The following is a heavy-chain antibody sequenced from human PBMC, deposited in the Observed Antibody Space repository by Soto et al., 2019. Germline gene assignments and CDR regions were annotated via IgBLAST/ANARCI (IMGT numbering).Heavy chain of an antibody. CDR3: ASRDPGTSVDY. CDR2: IYRTGST. J-gene: IGHJ4*02. CDR1: GGSFTSNNW. D-gene: IGHD1-7*01. V-gene: IGHV4-4*02. Sequence: SSETLSLTCAVSGGSFTSNNWWTWVRQPPGQGLEWIGEIYRTGSTNYNPSLKSRVTISLDKSENQFSLKVTSLTAADTAIYYCASRDPGTSVDYWGQGTLVTVSS.